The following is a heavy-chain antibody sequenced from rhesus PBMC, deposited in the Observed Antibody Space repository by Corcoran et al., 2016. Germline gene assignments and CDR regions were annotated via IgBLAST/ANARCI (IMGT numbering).Heavy chain of an antibody. CDR1: GYTFTSYY. Sequence: QVQLVQSGSEIKQPGASVKLSCKASGYTFTSYYMHWVRLAPGHGLEWIGQISHYNGNKGNAQSFQGRVTITTDTSTSTGYMELSSLRSEDTAVYYCTRDRSGYSSNNRFDVWGAGVLVTVSS. D-gene: IGHD6-19*01. CDR2: ISHYNGNK. V-gene: IGHV1-180*01. CDR3: TRDRSGYSSNNRFDV. J-gene: IGHJ5-1*01.